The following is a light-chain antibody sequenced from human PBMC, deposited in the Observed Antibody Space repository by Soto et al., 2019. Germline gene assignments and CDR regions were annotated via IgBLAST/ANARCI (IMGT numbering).Light chain of an antibody. CDR1: QSVNSRD. V-gene: IGKV3-20*01. CDR2: GAS. Sequence: EIVLTQSPGTLSLSPGERATLSCRASQSVNSRDLAWYRQEPGQAPSLLIYGASNRATGIPDRFSGSGSGTDFTLTISRLEPEDFAVYYCLRYGDSPPAYTFDQGTKLEIK. CDR3: LRYGDSPPAYT. J-gene: IGKJ2*01.